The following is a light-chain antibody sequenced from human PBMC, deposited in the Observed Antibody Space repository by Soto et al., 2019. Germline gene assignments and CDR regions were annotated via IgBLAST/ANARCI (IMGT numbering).Light chain of an antibody. J-gene: IGKJ4*01. CDR3: QHYTNWPLT. CDR2: GAS. V-gene: IGKV3-15*01. CDR1: HSVSSR. Sequence: EIVMTQSPATLSVSPGERATLSCRASHSVSSRLAWYQQKPGQAPRLLIYGASTRATGLPARFSGSGSGTEFPLTISSLQSEDFAVYYCQHYTNWPLTFGGGTKVEIK.